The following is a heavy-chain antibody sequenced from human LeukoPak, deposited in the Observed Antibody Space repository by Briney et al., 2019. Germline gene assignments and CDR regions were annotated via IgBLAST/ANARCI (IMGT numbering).Heavy chain of an antibody. J-gene: IGHJ4*02. CDR3: ARVIPLRFLEWLFHPFDY. Sequence: GGSLRLSCAASGFTFSSYSMNWVCQAPGKGLEWVSSISSSSSYIYYADSVKGRFTISRDNAKNSLYLQMNSLRAEDTAVYYCARVIPLRFLEWLFHPFDYWGQGTLVTVSS. CDR1: GFTFSSYS. D-gene: IGHD3-3*01. V-gene: IGHV3-21*01. CDR2: ISSSSSYI.